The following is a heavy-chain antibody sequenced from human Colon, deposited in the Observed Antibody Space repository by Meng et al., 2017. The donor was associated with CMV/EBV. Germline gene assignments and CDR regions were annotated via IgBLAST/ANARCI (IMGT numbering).Heavy chain of an antibody. V-gene: IGHV3-74*01. CDR2: INSDGRST. D-gene: IGHD3-10*01. CDR3: ARDRLIGSGTGGLDV. CDR1: GFTFDNYW. Sequence: GGSLRLSCAASGFTFDNYWIHWVRQAPGEGLVWVSRINSDGRSTNYADSVKGRFTISRDNAKNTVYLQMNSLRAEDTAVYYCARDRLIGSGTGGLDVWGQGTTVTVSS. J-gene: IGHJ6*02.